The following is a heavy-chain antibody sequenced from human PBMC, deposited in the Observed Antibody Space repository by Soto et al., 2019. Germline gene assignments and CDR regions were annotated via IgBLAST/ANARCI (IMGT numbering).Heavy chain of an antibody. CDR2: IYYSGST. J-gene: IGHJ5*02. Sequence: SETLSLTCTVSGGSISSSSYYWSWIRQPPGKGLEWIGYIYYSGSTNYNPSLKSRVTMSVDTSKNQFSLKLSSVTAADTAVYYCAARLRYFDYKTWGQGTLVTVSS. CDR1: GGSISSSSYY. D-gene: IGHD3-9*01. CDR3: AARLRYFDYKT. V-gene: IGHV4-61*05.